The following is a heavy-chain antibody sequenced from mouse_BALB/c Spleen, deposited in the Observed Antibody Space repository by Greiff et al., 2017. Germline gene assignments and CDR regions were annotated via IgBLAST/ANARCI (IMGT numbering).Heavy chain of an antibody. CDR1: GYTFTSYW. D-gene: IGHD2-10*01. Sequence: VQLQQSGAELAKPGASVKMSCKASGYTFTSYWMHWVKQRPGQGLEWIGYINPSTGYTEYNQKFKDKATLTADKSSSTAYMQLSSLTSEDSAVYYCASAYYGNYAWFAYWGQGTLVTVSA. V-gene: IGHV1-7*01. J-gene: IGHJ3*01. CDR2: INPSTGYT. CDR3: ASAYYGNYAWFAY.